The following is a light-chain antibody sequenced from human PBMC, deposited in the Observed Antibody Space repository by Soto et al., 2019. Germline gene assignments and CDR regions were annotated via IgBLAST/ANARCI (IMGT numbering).Light chain of an antibody. V-gene: IGKV3-20*01. CDR3: QQYGSSPGYT. Sequence: EIVLTQSPGTLSLSPGERATLSCRASQSVTSNYLAWYQQKPGQAPRLLIYGASSSATGIPDRFSSSGSGTDFTLTISRLEPEDFAVYYCQQYGSSPGYTFGQGTKLEIK. CDR2: GAS. J-gene: IGKJ2*01. CDR1: QSVTSNY.